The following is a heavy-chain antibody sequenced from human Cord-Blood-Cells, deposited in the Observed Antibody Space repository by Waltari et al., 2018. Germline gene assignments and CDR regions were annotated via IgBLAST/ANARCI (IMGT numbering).Heavy chain of an antibody. CDR1: GYSISSGYY. V-gene: IGHV4-38-2*01. Sequence: QVQLQESGPGLVKPSETLSLTCAVSGYSISSGYYWGWTRQPPGKGLEWIGSIYHSGSTYYNPSLKSRVTISVDTSKNQFSLKLSSVTAADTAVYYCARADKRGAYGDFDYWGQGTLVTVSS. CDR3: ARADKRGAYGDFDY. J-gene: IGHJ4*02. D-gene: IGHD4-17*01. CDR2: IYHSGST.